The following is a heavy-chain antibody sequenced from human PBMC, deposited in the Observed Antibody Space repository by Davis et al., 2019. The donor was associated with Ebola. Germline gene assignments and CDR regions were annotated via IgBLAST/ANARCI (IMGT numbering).Heavy chain of an antibody. CDR2: ISSSGGST. V-gene: IGHV3-64*01. D-gene: IGHD4-17*01. Sequence: GESLKISCAASGFTFSSYAMHWVRQAPGKGLEYVSAISSSGGSTYYANSVKGRFTISRDNAKNTVSLQMNDLRVEDTAVYFCTRHVPGDFWFFDLWGRGTMVTVSS. CDR3: TRHVPGDFWFFDL. CDR1: GFTFSSYA. J-gene: IGHJ2*01.